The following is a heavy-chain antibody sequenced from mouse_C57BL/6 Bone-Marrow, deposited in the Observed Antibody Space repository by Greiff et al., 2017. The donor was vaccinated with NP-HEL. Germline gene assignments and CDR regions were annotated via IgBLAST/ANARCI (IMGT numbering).Heavy chain of an antibody. CDR2: IYPGDGDT. D-gene: IGHD2-3*01. V-gene: IGHV1-82*01. CDR3: ARPDGYYEVWFAY. Sequence: QLKESGPELVKPGASVKISCKASGYAFSSSWMNWVKQRPGKGLEWIGRIYPGDGDTNYNGKFKGKATLTADKSSSTAYMQLSSLTSEDSAVYFCARPDGYYEVWFAYWGQGTLVTVSA. CDR1: GYAFSSSW. J-gene: IGHJ3*01.